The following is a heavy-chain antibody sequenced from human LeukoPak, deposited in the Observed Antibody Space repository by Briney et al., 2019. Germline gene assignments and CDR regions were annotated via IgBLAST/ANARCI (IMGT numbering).Heavy chain of an antibody. V-gene: IGHV3-23*01. D-gene: IGHD3-3*01. Sequence: GGSLRLSCAASGFTISSYAMSWVGQAPGKGLEWVSAISGSGGSTYYADSVKGRFTISRDNSKNTLYLQMNSLRAEDTAVYYCAFPYDFWTGYLDYYGMDVWGQGTTVTVSS. CDR2: ISGSGGST. J-gene: IGHJ6*02. CDR1: GFTISSYA. CDR3: AFPYDFWTGYLDYYGMDV.